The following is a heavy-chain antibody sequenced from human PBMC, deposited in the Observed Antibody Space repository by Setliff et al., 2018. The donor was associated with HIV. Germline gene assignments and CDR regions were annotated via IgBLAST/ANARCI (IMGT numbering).Heavy chain of an antibody. J-gene: IGHJ4*02. Sequence: PGGSLRLSCTTSGFIFGDYAMTWVRQAPGRGLEYVAGMNRDGREKLYADSVKGRFTISRDNSKNSVYLQMNTLRAEDTAVYFCARSPYGDYGLDYWGQGTQVTVSS. CDR2: MNRDGREK. CDR1: GFIFGDYA. V-gene: IGHV3-7*02. CDR3: ARSPYGDYGLDY. D-gene: IGHD4-17*01.